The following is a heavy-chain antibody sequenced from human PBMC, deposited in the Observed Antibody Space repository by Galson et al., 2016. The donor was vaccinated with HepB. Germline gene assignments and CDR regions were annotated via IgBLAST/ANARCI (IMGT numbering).Heavy chain of an antibody. J-gene: IGHJ4*02. Sequence: SLRLSCAVSGFTVINNYMSWVRQAPGKGLQWVSFIYSDNTISYADSVKGQFTISRDTSKNTVFLQMNSLRAEDTAVYYCARRAAAGPFDYWGQGTLVTVSS. CDR2: IYSDNTI. CDR1: GFTVINNY. CDR3: ARRAAAGPFDY. V-gene: IGHV3-53*01. D-gene: IGHD6-13*01.